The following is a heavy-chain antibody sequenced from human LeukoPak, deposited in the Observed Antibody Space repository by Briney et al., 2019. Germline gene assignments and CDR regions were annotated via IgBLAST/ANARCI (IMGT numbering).Heavy chain of an antibody. Sequence: ASVKVSCKASGGTFSSYAISWVRQAPGQGLEWMGGIIPIFGTANYAQKFQGRVTITADKSTSTAYMELSSLRSEDTAVYYCARRTLDDNHFDYWGQGTLVTVSS. CDR3: ARRTLDDNHFDY. D-gene: IGHD1-1*01. CDR2: IIPIFGTA. CDR1: GGTFSSYA. J-gene: IGHJ4*02. V-gene: IGHV1-69*06.